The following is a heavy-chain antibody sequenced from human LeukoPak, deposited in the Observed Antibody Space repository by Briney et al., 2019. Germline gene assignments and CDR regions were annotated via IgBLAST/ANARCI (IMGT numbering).Heavy chain of an antibody. D-gene: IGHD5-24*01. CDR1: GDSFNSGRYY. CDR2: ISYTGSA. CDR3: ARAPAMAYFDY. Sequence: SETLSLTCTVSGDSFNSGRYYWSWIRQHPGKGLEWIGYISYTGSAFYDPSLKSRVSISIDTSKRQFSLKVRSLTAADTAVYYCARAPAMAYFDYWGQGTLVTVSS. V-gene: IGHV4-31*03. J-gene: IGHJ4*02.